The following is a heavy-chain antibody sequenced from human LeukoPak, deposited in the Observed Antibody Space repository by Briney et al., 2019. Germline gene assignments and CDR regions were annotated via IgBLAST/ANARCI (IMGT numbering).Heavy chain of an antibody. V-gene: IGHV4-4*02. CDR1: GGSITNTNY. CDR2: VNLQGST. Sequence: SETLSLTCGVSGGSITNTNYWTWVRQPPGKGLEWIGEVNLQGSTNYSPSLMGRVAIAVDTSENHISLQLTSVTAADTAVYYCAREGGPYRPLDYSGQGTLVTVSS. J-gene: IGHJ4*02. CDR3: AREGGPYRPLDY.